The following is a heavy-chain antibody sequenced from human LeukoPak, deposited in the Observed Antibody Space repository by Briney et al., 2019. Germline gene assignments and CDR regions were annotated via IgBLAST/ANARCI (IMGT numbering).Heavy chain of an antibody. Sequence: SETLSLTCTVSGGSVSSDSYYWSWIRQPPGKGLEWIGYIYHSGSTNYIPSLKGRVTISVDTSKNQFFLKLSSVTAADTAVYYCERDGGMLRGLIDSWGQGTLVTVSS. CDR2: IYHSGST. CDR1: GGSVSSDSYY. V-gene: IGHV4-61*01. D-gene: IGHD3-10*01. CDR3: ERDGGMLRGLIDS. J-gene: IGHJ4*02.